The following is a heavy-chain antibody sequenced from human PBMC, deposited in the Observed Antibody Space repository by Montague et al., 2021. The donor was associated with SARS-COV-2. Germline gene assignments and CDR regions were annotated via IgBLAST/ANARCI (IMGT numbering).Heavy chain of an antibody. Sequence: SETLSLTCTVSGGSVSSSSYYWGWIRQPPGKGLEWIGSIYYSGGTYYNPSLKSRVTISVDTSKNQFSLKPSSVTAADTAVYYRARVGRQQLVRLSGMDVWGQGTTVTVSS. J-gene: IGHJ6*02. V-gene: IGHV4-39*07. CDR3: ARVGRQQLVRLSGMDV. D-gene: IGHD6-13*01. CDR2: IYYSGGT. CDR1: GGSVSSSSYY.